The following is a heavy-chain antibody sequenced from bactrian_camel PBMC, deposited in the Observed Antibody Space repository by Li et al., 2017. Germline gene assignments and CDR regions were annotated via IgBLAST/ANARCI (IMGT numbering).Heavy chain of an antibody. Sequence: VQLVESGGGSVPAGGSLTLSCTASEFDSAVSEMGWYRQAPGNECELVSAISSDGRTTYGDSVRGRFTISKDISRNRLFLQMNSLKPEDTAMYYCAADGRFRRDCYSPSGNDYTYWGQGTQVTVS. J-gene: IGHJ4*01. V-gene: IGHV3S55*01. CDR2: ISSDGRT. D-gene: IGHD3*01. CDR3: AADGRFRRDCYSPSGNDYTY. CDR1: EFDSAVSE.